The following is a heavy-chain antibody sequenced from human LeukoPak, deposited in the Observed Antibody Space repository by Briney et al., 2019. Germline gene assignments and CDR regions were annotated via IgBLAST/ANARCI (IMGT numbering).Heavy chain of an antibody. Sequence: PGGSLRLSCVASGFTFSSYWMNWVRQAPGKGLEWVANIKQDGSEKYYVDSVKGRFTISRDNAKNSLYLQMNSLRAEDTAVYYCARDRRGPFDYWGQGTLVTVSS. CDR1: GFTFSSYW. J-gene: IGHJ4*02. D-gene: IGHD3-10*01. CDR3: ARDRRGPFDY. V-gene: IGHV3-7*03. CDR2: IKQDGSEK.